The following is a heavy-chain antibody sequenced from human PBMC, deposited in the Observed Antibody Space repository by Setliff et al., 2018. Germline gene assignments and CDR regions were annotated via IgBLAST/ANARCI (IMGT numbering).Heavy chain of an antibody. CDR3: ARTTSRDGYSS. CDR2: ISSSSSYI. Sequence: GGSLRLSCAASGFTFSSYSMNWVRQAPGKGLEWVSSISSSSSYIYYADSVKGRFTISRDNAKNSLYLHMNSLRAEDTAVYHCARTTSRDGYSSWGQGTLVTVSS. V-gene: IGHV3-21*01. CDR1: GFTFSSYS. D-gene: IGHD4-4*01. J-gene: IGHJ5*02.